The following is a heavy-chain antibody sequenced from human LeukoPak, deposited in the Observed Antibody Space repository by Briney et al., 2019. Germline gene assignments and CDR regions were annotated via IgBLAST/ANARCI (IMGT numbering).Heavy chain of an antibody. Sequence: GGSLRLSCAASGFTFSSYEMNWVRQAPGKGLEWVSYISSSGSTIYYADSVKGRFTISRDNSKKTVYLQMNSLRTEDTAVYYCAKDRWLQGYFDYWGQGTLVTVSS. J-gene: IGHJ4*02. CDR2: ISSSGSTI. CDR1: GFTFSSYE. CDR3: AKDRWLQGYFDY. D-gene: IGHD5-24*01. V-gene: IGHV3-48*03.